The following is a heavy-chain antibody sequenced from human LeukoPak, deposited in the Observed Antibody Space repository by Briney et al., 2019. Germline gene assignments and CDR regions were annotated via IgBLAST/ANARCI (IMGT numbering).Heavy chain of an antibody. V-gene: IGHV3-74*01. Sequence: GGSLRLSCVASGFTFSNYWMHWVRQPPGKGLVWVSRIYVDGRTTNYADSVKGRFTISRDNAKNTVYLEMNSLSDEDTATYYCIRDFRSADLWGQGTLVTVTS. CDR2: IYVDGRTT. CDR1: GFTFSNYW. J-gene: IGHJ5*02. CDR3: IRDFRSADL.